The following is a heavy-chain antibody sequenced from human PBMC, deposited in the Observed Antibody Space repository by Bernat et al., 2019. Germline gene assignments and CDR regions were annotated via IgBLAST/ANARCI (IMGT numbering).Heavy chain of an antibody. CDR2: IRNHGSDK. J-gene: IGHJ4*02. CDR1: GFSYSNHG. D-gene: IGHD3-3*01. CDR3: VRDFGWGFDY. Sequence: QVQLVESGGGVVQPGGSLRLSCGASGFSYSNHGMHWVRQAPGKGLEWVAFIRNHGSDKYYVDSARGRFTISRDNSKNTLYLEMNSLRAEDTAVYYCVRDFGWGFDYWGQGTLVTVSS. V-gene: IGHV3-30*02.